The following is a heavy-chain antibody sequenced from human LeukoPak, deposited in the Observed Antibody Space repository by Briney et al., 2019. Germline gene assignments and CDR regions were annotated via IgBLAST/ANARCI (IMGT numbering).Heavy chain of an antibody. CDR3: ARNGYCSGGSCYSVSGFDP. CDR1: GYTFTGYY. D-gene: IGHD2-15*01. CDR2: INPNSGGT. J-gene: IGHJ5*02. V-gene: IGHV1-2*02. Sequence: ASVKVSCKASGYTFTGYYMHWLRQAPGQGLEWMGWINPNSGGTNYAQKFQGRVTMTRDTSISTAYMELSRLRSDDTAVYYCARNGYCSGGSCYSVSGFDPWGQGTLVTVSS.